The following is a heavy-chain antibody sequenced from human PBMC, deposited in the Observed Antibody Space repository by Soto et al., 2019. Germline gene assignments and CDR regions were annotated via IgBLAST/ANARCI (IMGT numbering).Heavy chain of an antibody. V-gene: IGHV3-33*01. CDR1: GFTFSSYG. J-gene: IGHJ4*02. CDR2: IWYDGSNK. D-gene: IGHD5-12*01. CDR3: ARDGFTSACFDY. Sequence: QVQLVESGRGVVQPGRSLRLSCAASGFTFSSYGMHWVRQAPGKGLEWVAVIWYDGSNKYYADSVKGRFTISRDNSKNTLYLQMNSLRAEDTAVYYCARDGFTSACFDYWGQGTLVTVSS.